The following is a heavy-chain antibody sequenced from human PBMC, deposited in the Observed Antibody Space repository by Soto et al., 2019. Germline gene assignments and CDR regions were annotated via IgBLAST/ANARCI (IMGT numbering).Heavy chain of an antibody. CDR2: IIPLFGKA. D-gene: IGHD4-17*01. V-gene: IGHV1-69*01. CDR3: GREGYGDYGKPFDY. J-gene: IGHJ4*02. Sequence: QVQLVQSGAEVKKPGSSVKVSCKASGGTFSSYTFTWVRQAPGQGLEWMGGIIPLFGKANYAQKFQGRVTITADESTSTAYMQPSSLRSEDTAMYYCGREGYGDYGKPFDYWGQGTLVTVSS. CDR1: GGTFSSYT.